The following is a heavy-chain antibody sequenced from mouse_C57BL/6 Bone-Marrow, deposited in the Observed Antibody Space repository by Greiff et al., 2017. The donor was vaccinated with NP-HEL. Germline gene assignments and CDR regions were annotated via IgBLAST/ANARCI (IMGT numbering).Heavy chain of an antibody. CDR2: IDPEDGET. Sequence: VQLQQPGAELVKPGASVKLSCKASGYTFTSYWMHWVKQRTEQGLEWIGRIDPEDGETKYAPKFQGKATITADTSSNTAYLQLSSLTSEDTAVYYCAKEYYGSFPWFAYWGQGTLVTVSA. V-gene: IGHV14-2*01. CDR1: GYTFTSYW. J-gene: IGHJ3*01. D-gene: IGHD1-1*01. CDR3: AKEYYGSFPWFAY.